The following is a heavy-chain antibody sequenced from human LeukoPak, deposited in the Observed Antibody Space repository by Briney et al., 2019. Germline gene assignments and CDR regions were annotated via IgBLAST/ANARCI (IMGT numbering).Heavy chain of an antibody. CDR1: GGTFSSYA. Sequence: SVKVSCKASGGTFSSYAISWVRQAPGQGLEWMGRIIPILGIANCAQKFQGRVTITADKSTSTAYMELSSLRSEDTAVYYCARGQEVLRFLEWSTATDYGMDVWGQGTTVTVSS. D-gene: IGHD3-3*01. V-gene: IGHV1-69*04. CDR2: IIPILGIA. CDR3: ARGQEVLRFLEWSTATDYGMDV. J-gene: IGHJ6*02.